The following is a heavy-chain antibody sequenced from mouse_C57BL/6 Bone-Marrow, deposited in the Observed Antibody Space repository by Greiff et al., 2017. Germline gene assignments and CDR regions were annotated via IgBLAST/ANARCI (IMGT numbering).Heavy chain of an antibody. CDR2: INPYNGGT. J-gene: IGHJ3*01. D-gene: IGHD1-1*01. CDR3: ARDTVVGDFAY. V-gene: IGHV1-19*01. Sequence: EVQLQQSGPVLVKPGASVKMSCKASGYTFTDYYMNWVKQSHGKSLEWIGVINPYNGGTSYTQKFKGKATLTVDKSSSTAYMELNSLTSEDSAVYYCARDTVVGDFAYWGQGTLVTVSA. CDR1: GYTFTDYY.